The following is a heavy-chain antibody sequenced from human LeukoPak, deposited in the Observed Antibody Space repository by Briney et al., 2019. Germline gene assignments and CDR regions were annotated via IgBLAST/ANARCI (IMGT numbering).Heavy chain of an antibody. Sequence: GGSLRLSCAASGFTFSSYAMSWVRQAPGKGLEWVSAISGSGGSTYYADSVKGRFTISRDNSENTLYLQMNSLRAEDTAVYYCAKDEYDSSGSYFDYWGQGTLVTVSS. CDR2: ISGSGGST. CDR1: GFTFSSYA. V-gene: IGHV3-23*01. D-gene: IGHD3-22*01. CDR3: AKDEYDSSGSYFDY. J-gene: IGHJ4*02.